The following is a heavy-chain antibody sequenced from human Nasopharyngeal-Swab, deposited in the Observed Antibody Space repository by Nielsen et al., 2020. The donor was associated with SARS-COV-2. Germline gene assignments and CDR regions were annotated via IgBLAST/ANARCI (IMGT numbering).Heavy chain of an antibody. CDR2: IYHSGST. J-gene: IGHJ4*02. Sequence: WIRQPPGKGLEWIGYIYHSGSTYYNPSLKSRVTISVDTSKNQFSLKLSSVTAADTAVYYCARTRAHYDILTGYYIPQQYYFDYWGQGTLVTVSS. CDR3: ARTRAHYDILTGYYIPQQYYFDY. V-gene: IGHV4-31*02. D-gene: IGHD3-9*01.